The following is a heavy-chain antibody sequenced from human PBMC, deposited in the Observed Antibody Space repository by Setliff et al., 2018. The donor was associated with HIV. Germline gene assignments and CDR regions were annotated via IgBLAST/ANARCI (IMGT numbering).Heavy chain of an antibody. V-gene: IGHV3-11*04. J-gene: IGHJ4*02. D-gene: IGHD3-22*01. CDR1: GFDASDKY. CDR3: ASLYYYDSSLPDY. Sequence: GGSLRLSCEASGFDASDKYMSWVRQAPGKGLEWVSYISRSSTSVSYADSVKGRFTISRDNAKNSLYLQMNSLRAEDTAVYYCASLYYYDSSLPDYWGQGTMVTVSS. CDR2: ISRSSTSV.